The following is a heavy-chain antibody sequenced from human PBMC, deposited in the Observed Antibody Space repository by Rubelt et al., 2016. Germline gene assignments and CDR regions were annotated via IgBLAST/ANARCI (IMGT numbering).Heavy chain of an antibody. V-gene: IGHV3-7*01. D-gene: IGHD1-26*01. J-gene: IGHJ4*02. CDR1: GFTFSNFW. CDR2: INQDGSER. CDR3: VREEGGSYYGY. Sequence: VQLVESGGGVVQPGGSLRLSCAVSGFTFSNFWMSWVRQAPGKGLEWVANINQDGSERYYVASVHGRFTISRDNAENSLYLEMNSLRAEDTAVYYCVREEGGSYYGYWGQGALVTVSS.